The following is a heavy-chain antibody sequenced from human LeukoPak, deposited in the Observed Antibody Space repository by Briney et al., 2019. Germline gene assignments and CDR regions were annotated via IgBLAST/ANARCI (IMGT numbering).Heavy chain of an antibody. J-gene: IGHJ4*02. CDR3: ARNPGYGLPGLAY. Sequence: SETLSLTCAVYGGSFSGYYWSWIRQPPGKGLEWIGEINHSGSTNYNPSLKSRVTISVDTSKNQFSLKLSSVTAADTAVYYCARNPGYGLPGLAYWGQGTLVTVPS. V-gene: IGHV4-34*01. CDR2: INHSGST. CDR1: GGSFSGYY. D-gene: IGHD3/OR15-3a*01.